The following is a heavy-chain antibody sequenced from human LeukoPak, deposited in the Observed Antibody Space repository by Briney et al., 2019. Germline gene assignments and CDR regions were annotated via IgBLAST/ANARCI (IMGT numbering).Heavy chain of an antibody. CDR2: ISWNSGSI. CDR3: AKGPAFDY. V-gene: IGHV3-9*01. Sequence: GRSLRLSCAASGFTFDDYAMRWVRQAPGKGLEWVSGISWNSGSIGYADSVKGRFTISRDNAKNSLYLQMNSLRAEDTALYYCAKGPAFDYWGQGTLVTVSS. CDR1: GFTFDDYA. J-gene: IGHJ4*02. D-gene: IGHD2-2*01.